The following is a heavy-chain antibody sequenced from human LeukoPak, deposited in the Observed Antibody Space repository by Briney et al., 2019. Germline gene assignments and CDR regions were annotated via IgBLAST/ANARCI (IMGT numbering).Heavy chain of an antibody. CDR2: IYTSGST. V-gene: IGHV4-4*09. D-gene: IGHD3-3*01. Sequence: PSETLSLTCTVSGGSISSYYWSWIRQPPGKGLEWIGYIYTSGSTNYNPSLKSRVTISVDTSKNQFSLKLSSVTAADTAVYYCARGHDFWSGYSRAKTFDPWGQGTLVTVSS. CDR1: GGSISSYY. CDR3: ARGHDFWSGYSRAKTFDP. J-gene: IGHJ5*02.